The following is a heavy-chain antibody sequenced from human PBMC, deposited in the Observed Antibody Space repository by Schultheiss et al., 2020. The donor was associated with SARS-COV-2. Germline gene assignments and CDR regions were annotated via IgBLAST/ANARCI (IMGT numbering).Heavy chain of an antibody. CDR3: AAEGAVAGKDMDV. CDR1: RYTFTKYF. J-gene: IGHJ6*03. V-gene: IGHV1-58*02. D-gene: IGHD6-19*01. CDR2: IVVGSGNT. Sequence: SVKVSCKASRYTFTKYFTQWVRQARGQRLEWIGWIVVGSGNTNYAQKFQERVTITRDMSTSTAYMELSSLRSEDTAVYYCAAEGAVAGKDMDVWGKGTTVTVSS.